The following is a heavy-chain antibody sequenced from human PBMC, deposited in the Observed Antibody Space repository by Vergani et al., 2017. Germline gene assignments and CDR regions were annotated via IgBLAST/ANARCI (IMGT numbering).Heavy chain of an antibody. CDR1: GFTFNQYG. CDR2: TWYDGNNK. CDR3: AGDLRLLYNRFDP. J-gene: IGHJ5*02. D-gene: IGHD1-14*01. V-gene: IGHV3-33*01. Sequence: QVQLVESGGGVVQPGRSLRLSCAASGFTFNQYGMHWVRQAPGKGLEWVAVTWYDGNNKQYADSVKGRFTISRDNSKRTMYLQMNSLRDEDTGGYYCAGDLRLLYNRFDPWGQGTLVTVSS.